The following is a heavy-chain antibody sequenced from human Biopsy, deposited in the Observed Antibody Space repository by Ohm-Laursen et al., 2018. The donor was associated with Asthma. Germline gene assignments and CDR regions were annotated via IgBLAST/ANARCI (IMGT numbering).Heavy chain of an antibody. CDR3: ARKAGSCISRTCYSLDF. D-gene: IGHD2-2*01. Sequence: ASVKVSCKSLGGTFNTYVIGWGRQAPGHGRGWMGGINSVFGTTTYPQKFQDRVTITADDSTSTVYMELSSLRSEDTAVYYCARKAGSCISRTCYSLDFGGQGTLVTVSS. J-gene: IGHJ4*02. CDR2: INSVFGTT. CDR1: GGTFNTYV. V-gene: IGHV1-69*13.